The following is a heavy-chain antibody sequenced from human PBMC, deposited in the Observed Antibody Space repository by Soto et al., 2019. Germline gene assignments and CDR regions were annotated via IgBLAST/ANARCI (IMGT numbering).Heavy chain of an antibody. CDR3: AKDSARWEYYYYYGMDV. CDR2: ISGSGGST. Sequence: PGGSLRLSCAASGFTFSSYAMSWVRQAPGKGLEWVSAISGSGGSTYYADSVKGRFTISRDNSKNTLYLQMNSLRAEDTAVYYCAKDSARWEYYYYYGMDVWGQGTTVTVSS. CDR1: GFTFSSYA. D-gene: IGHD6-6*01. J-gene: IGHJ6*02. V-gene: IGHV3-23*01.